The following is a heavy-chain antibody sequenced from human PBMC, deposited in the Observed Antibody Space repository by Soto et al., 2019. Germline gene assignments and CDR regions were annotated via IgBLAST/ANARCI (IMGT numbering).Heavy chain of an antibody. CDR2: INPSGGST. V-gene: IGHV1-46*01. CDR1: GYTFTSYY. J-gene: IGHJ6*02. CDR3: ASDGVAKYYYYGMDV. Sequence: QVQLVQSGAEVKKPGASVKVSCKASGYTFTSYYMHWVRQAPGQGLEWMGIINPSGGSTSYAQKFQCRVTMNKDTYTSTVDMELSSLRSEDTAVYYCASDGVAKYYYYGMDVWGLGTKVTVSS. D-gene: IGHD3-3*01.